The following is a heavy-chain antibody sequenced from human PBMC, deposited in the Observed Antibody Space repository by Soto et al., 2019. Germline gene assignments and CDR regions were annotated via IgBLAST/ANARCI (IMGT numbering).Heavy chain of an antibody. CDR2: IYYSGST. Sequence: QLQLQESGPGLVKPSETLSLTCTVSGGSISSSSYYWGWIRQPPGKGLEWIGSIYYSGSTYYNPSLKSRVTISVDTSQNQFSLKLSSVTAADTAVYYCARQASHYYCTNGVCYFGYWGQGTLVTVSS. J-gene: IGHJ4*02. CDR3: ARQASHYYCTNGVCYFGY. D-gene: IGHD2-8*01. V-gene: IGHV4-39*01. CDR1: GGSISSSSYY.